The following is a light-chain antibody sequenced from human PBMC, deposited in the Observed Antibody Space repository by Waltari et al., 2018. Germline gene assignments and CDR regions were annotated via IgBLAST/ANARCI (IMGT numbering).Light chain of an antibody. CDR3: SSYIDSSTLEL. CDR1: SSDIGGYNY. Sequence: QSALTQPASVSGSPGQSITISCTGTSSDIGGYNYVSWYQQFPGKAPKLIIYDFSNRPSGVSSRFSGSKSGNTASLTISGLQAEDEANYYCSSYIDSSTLELFGGGTSLTVL. J-gene: IGLJ2*01. CDR2: DFS. V-gene: IGLV2-14*03.